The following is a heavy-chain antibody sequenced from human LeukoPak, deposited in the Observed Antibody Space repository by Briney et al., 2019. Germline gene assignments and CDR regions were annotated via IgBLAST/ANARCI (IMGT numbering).Heavy chain of an antibody. CDR3: ARQRRTVVRFDP. J-gene: IGHJ5*02. CDR2: INHSGNT. V-gene: IGHV4-34*01. Sequence: PSETLSLTCVAYGGSFTGYYWSWIRQPPGKGLEWIGEINHSGNTNYNPSLKSRITISVDTSKNQFSLKLSSVTAADTAVYYCARQRRTVVRFDPWGQGTLVTVSS. CDR1: GGSFTGYY. D-gene: IGHD2-15*01.